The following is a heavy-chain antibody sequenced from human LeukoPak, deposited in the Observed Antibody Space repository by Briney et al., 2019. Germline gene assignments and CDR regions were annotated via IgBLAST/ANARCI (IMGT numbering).Heavy chain of an antibody. Sequence: GGSLRLSCAASGFAFSSNWMHWVRQAPGKGLVWVSHISTDARTITYADFVKGRFTISRDNAKNTLYLQMDSLRAEDTALYYCVRGQETAWGLDYWGQGTLVTVSS. J-gene: IGHJ4*02. V-gene: IGHV3-74*01. CDR2: ISTDARTI. CDR1: GFAFSSNW. CDR3: VRGQETAWGLDY. D-gene: IGHD3-16*01.